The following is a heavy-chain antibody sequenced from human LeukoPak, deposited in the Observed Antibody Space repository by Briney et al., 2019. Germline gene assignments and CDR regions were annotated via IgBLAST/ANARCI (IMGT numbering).Heavy chain of an antibody. D-gene: IGHD3-9*01. Sequence: GGSLRLSCAASGFTFSSYSMNWVRQAPGKGLEWVSFISSSSSYMYYADSVKGRFTISRDNAKNSLYLQMNSLRAEDTAVYYCAASTLRYFDWLPDWGQGTLVTVSS. CDR2: ISSSSSYM. CDR1: GFTFSSYS. CDR3: AASTLRYFDWLPD. V-gene: IGHV3-21*01. J-gene: IGHJ4*02.